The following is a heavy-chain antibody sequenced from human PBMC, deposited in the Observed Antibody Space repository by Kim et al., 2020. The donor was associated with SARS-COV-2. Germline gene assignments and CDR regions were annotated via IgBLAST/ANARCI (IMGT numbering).Heavy chain of an antibody. CDR2: ISWNSGSI. CDR1: GFTFGDYA. CDR3: AKENPQYSSSSPLLYYYYGMDV. D-gene: IGHD6-6*01. J-gene: IGHJ6*02. V-gene: IGHV3-9*01. Sequence: GGSLRLSCAASGFTFGDYAMHWVRQAPGKGLEWVSGISWNSGSIGYADSVKGRFTISRDNAKNSLYLQMNSLRAEDTALYYCAKENPQYSSSSPLLYYYYGMDVWGQGTTVTVSS.